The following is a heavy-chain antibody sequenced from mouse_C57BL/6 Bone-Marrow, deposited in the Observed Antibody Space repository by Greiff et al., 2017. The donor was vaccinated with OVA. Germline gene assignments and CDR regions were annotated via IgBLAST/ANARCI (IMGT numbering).Heavy chain of an antibody. V-gene: IGHV5-6*01. D-gene: IGHD1-1*01. CDR2: ISSGGSYT. CDR3: ASPYDCSSSAWFAY. J-gene: IGHJ3*01. CDR1: GFTFSSYG. Sequence: EVKLMESGGDLVKPGGSLKLSCAASGFTFSSYGMSWVRQTPDKRLEWVATISSGGSYTYYPDSVKGRFTISRDNAKNTLYLQMSSLKSEDTAMYYCASPYDCSSSAWFAYWGQGTLVTVSA.